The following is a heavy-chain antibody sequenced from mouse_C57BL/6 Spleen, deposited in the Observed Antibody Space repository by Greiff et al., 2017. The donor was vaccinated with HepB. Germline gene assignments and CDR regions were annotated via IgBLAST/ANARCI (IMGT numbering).Heavy chain of an antibody. Sequence: QVQLQQPGAELVRPGSSVKLSCKASGYTFTSYWMDWVKQRPGQGLEWIGNIYPSDSETHYNQKFKDKATLTVDKSSSTAYMQLSSLTSEDSAVYYCAGRDGNYEGYFDVWGTGTTVTVSS. D-gene: IGHD2-1*01. CDR1: GYTFTSYW. CDR2: IYPSDSET. CDR3: AGRDGNYEGYFDV. J-gene: IGHJ1*03. V-gene: IGHV1-61*01.